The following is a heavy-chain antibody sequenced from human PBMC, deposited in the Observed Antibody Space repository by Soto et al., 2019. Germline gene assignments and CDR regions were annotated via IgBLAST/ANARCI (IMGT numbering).Heavy chain of an antibody. Sequence: QLVQSGPEVKKPGASVKLSCKASEYIFTTFYIHWVRQAPGQGLQWMGTMNPSGTTGSTQNFQGRVTMTRDTSTSTVYMELSGLRSDDSAVYYCARGPRPRCDYCGQGTLVTVS. J-gene: IGHJ4*02. V-gene: IGHV1-46*01. CDR1: EYIFTTFY. CDR3: ARGPRPRCDY. CDR2: MNPSGTT.